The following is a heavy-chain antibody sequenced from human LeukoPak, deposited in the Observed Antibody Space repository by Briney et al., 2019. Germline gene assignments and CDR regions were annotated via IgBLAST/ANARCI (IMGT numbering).Heavy chain of an antibody. CDR3: ARGGIQLWSNNWVNP. Sequence: SETLSLTCTVSGGSISNYYWSWIRQPPGKGLEWIGYIHYSGTTNYNPSLRSRATISVDTSKNQFSLKLSSVTAADTAVYYCARGGIQLWSNNWVNPWGQGTLVTVSS. J-gene: IGHJ5*02. CDR1: GGSISNYY. D-gene: IGHD5-18*01. V-gene: IGHV4-59*01. CDR2: IHYSGTT.